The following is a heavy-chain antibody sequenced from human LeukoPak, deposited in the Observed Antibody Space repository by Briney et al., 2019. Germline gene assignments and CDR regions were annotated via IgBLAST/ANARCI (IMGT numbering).Heavy chain of an antibody. V-gene: IGHV3-48*02. CDR2: ISRTSSTI. CDR3: AREPSIAGACDI. Sequence: GVSLRLSCAASGFSFSSYGMNWVRQAPGKGLEWVSYISRTSSTIYYADSVKGRFTISRDNARNSLYLQMNSLRDEDTAVYYCAREPSIAGACDIWGQGTMVTVCS. CDR1: GFSFSSYG. J-gene: IGHJ3*02.